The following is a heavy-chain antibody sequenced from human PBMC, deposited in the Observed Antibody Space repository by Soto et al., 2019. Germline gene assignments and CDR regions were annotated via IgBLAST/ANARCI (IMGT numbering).Heavy chain of an antibody. CDR1: GGSISSYY. CDR2: IYYSGST. Sequence: SETLSLTCTVSGGSISSYYWSWIRQPPGKGLEWIGYIYYSGSTNYNPSLKSRVTISVDTSKNQFSLKLSSVTAADTAVYYYARGYYYGSGSLPYYYGMDVWRQGTTVTVS. CDR3: ARGYYYGSGSLPYYYGMDV. J-gene: IGHJ6*02. V-gene: IGHV4-59*01. D-gene: IGHD3-10*01.